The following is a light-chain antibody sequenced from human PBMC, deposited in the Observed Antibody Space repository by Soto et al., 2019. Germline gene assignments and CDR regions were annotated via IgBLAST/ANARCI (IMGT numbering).Light chain of an antibody. Sequence: AIQMTQSPSSPSASVGDRVTITCRASQDIRNDLGWYQQKPGQAPKLLIYSASSLQSGVPSRFNGSGSGTDFTLTISSLQPEDFATYYCQQSYSTPWTFGQGTKVDIK. J-gene: IGKJ1*01. CDR1: QDIRND. CDR3: QQSYSTPWT. CDR2: SAS. V-gene: IGKV1-6*01.